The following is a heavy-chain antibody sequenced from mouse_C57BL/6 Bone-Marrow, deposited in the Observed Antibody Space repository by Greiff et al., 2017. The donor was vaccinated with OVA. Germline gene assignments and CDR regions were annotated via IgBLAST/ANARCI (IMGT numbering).Heavy chain of an antibody. CDR3: ASSGYYDYEDAMDY. J-gene: IGHJ4*01. CDR1: GYTFTSYW. CDR2: IDPNSGGT. Sequence: QVHVKQPGAELVKPGASVKLSCKASGYTFTSYWMHWVKQRPGRGLEWIGRIDPNSGGTKYNEKFKSKATLTVDKPSSTAYMQLSSLTSEDSAVYYCASSGYYDYEDAMDYWGQGTSVTVSS. V-gene: IGHV1-72*01. D-gene: IGHD2-4*01.